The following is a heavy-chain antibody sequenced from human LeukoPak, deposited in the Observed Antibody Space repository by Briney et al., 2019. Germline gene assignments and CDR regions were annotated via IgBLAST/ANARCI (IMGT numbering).Heavy chain of an antibody. CDR1: GYSFTGYW. D-gene: IGHD1-26*01. V-gene: IGHV5-51*01. CDR2: IYPGDSDT. CDR3: ARSKGSGSYFYSYYYGMDV. Sequence: GESLKISCKGSGYSFTGYWIGWVRQMPGKGLEWMGIIYPGDSDTRYSPSFQGQVTISADKSISTAYLQWSSLKASDTAMYYCARSKGSGSYFYSYYYGMDVWGQGTTVTVSS. J-gene: IGHJ6*02.